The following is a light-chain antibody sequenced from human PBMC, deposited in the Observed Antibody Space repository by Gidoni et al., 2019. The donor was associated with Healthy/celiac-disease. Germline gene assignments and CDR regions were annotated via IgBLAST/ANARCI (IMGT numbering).Light chain of an antibody. CDR1: QSISSY. CDR2: AAS. V-gene: IGKV1-39*01. CDR3: QQSYSTLFT. Sequence: DIQMTQSPSSLSASVGDRVTITCRASQSISSYLNWYQQKPGKAPKLLIYAASSLQSGVPSRFSGSGSGTYFTLTISSLQPEDFATYYCQQSYSTLFTFGPXTKVDIK. J-gene: IGKJ3*01.